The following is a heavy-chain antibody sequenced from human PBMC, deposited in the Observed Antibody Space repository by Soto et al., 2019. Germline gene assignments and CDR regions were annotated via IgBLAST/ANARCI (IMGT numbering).Heavy chain of an antibody. J-gene: IGHJ4*02. CDR2: ISGSGGST. D-gene: IGHD3-22*01. CDR1: GFTFSSSA. Sequence: GGSLRLSCAASGFTFSSSAMSWVRQAPGKGLEWVSAISGSGGSTYYADSVKGRFTISRDNSKNTLYLQMNSLRAEDTAVYYCAKGLGITMIGSRVDYWGQGTLVTVSS. CDR3: AKGLGITMIGSRVDY. V-gene: IGHV3-23*01.